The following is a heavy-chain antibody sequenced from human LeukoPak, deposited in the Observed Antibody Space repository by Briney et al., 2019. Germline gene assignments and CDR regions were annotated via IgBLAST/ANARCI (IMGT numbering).Heavy chain of an antibody. D-gene: IGHD3-10*01. J-gene: IGHJ5*02. CDR3: ARTPGFRGVIKGFDP. Sequence: ASVKVSCKASGYTFTGYYMHWVRQAPGQGLEWMGWINPNSGGTNYAQKFQGRVTMTRNTSISTAHMELSSLRSEDTAVYYCARTPGFRGVIKGFDPWGQGTLVTVSS. CDR1: GYTFTGYY. V-gene: IGHV1-2*02. CDR2: INPNSGGT.